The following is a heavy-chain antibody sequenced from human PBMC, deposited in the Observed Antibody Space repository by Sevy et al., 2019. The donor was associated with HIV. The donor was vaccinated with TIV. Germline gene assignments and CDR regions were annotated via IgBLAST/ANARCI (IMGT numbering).Heavy chain of an antibody. CDR3: ARCGPSNYVWGSYRCLDY. CDR2: ISSSSSYI. J-gene: IGHJ4*02. Sequence: GGSLRLSCAASGFTFSSYSMNWVRQAPGKGLEWVSSISSSSSYIYYADSVKGRFTISRDNAKNSLYLQMNSLRAEDTAVYYCARCGPSNYVWGSYRCLDYWGQGTLVTVSS. CDR1: GFTFSSYS. D-gene: IGHD3-16*02. V-gene: IGHV3-21*01.